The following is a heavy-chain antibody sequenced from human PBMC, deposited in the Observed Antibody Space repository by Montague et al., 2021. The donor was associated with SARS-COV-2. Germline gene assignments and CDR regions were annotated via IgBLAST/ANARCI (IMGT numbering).Heavy chain of an antibody. D-gene: IGHD7-27*01. CDR1: GASFSGYH. V-gene: IGHV4-34*01. Sequence: SETLSLTCAVYGASFSGYHWTWIRQSPGRGLEWIGEVIHSGNTSYNPSLQSRLTISVDTYKNQFSLKLSSVTAADTAVYFCAKGSHISETRGIRTGWFDPWGQGTLVTVSS. CDR3: AKGSHISETRGIRTGWFDP. J-gene: IGHJ5*02. CDR2: VIHSGNT.